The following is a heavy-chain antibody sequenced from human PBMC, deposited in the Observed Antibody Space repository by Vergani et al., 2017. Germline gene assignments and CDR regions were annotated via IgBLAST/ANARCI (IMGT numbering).Heavy chain of an antibody. D-gene: IGHD2-2*01. CDR2: INHSGST. J-gene: IGHJ4*02. V-gene: IGHV4-34*01. CDR3: ARHVDSSTGGDFDY. CDR1: GGSFSGYY. Sequence: QVQLQQWGAGLLKPSETLSLTCAVYGGSFSGYYWSWIRQPPGKGLEWIGEINHSGSTNYNPSLKSRVTISVDTSKNQFSLKLSSVTAADTAVYYCARHVDSSTGGDFDYWGQGTLVTVSS.